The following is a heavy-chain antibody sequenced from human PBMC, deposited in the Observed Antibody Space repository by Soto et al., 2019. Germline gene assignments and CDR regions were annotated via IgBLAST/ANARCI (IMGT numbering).Heavy chain of an antibody. Sequence: EVKLVESGGGLVQPGGSLRLSCAASGFTFSNYWMYWVRQAPGQGLVWVSRINSDGSVSRYADSVKGRLTISRDNVKNTLYLQMNSMRVEDTAVYYCARGDCVGGSCYSLAGSFYYYMDVWGNGTTFTVFS. D-gene: IGHD2-15*01. CDR1: GFTFSNYW. V-gene: IGHV3-74*01. J-gene: IGHJ6*03. CDR2: INSDGSVS. CDR3: ARGDCVGGSCYSLAGSFYYYMDV.